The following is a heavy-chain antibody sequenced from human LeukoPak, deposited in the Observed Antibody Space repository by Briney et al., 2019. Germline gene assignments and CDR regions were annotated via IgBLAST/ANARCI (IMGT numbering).Heavy chain of an antibody. CDR1: GGSFSGYY. V-gene: IGHV4-34*01. J-gene: IGHJ5*02. D-gene: IGHD3-10*01. Sequence: PSETLSLTCAVYGGSFSGYYWSWIRQPPGKGLEWIGEINHSGSTNYNPSLKSRVTISVDTSKNQFSLKLSSVTAADTAVYYCARGDTMVRRRNWFDPWGQGTLVTVSS. CDR3: ARGDTMVRRRNWFDP. CDR2: INHSGST.